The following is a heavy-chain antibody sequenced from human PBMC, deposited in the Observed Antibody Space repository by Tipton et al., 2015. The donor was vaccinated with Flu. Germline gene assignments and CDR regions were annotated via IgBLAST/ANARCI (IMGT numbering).Heavy chain of an antibody. CDR1: GFTFSSYS. D-gene: IGHD6-6*01. CDR3: ARVHVFYSSSSYFDY. V-gene: IGHV3-21*01. Sequence: SLRLSCAASGFTFSSYSMNWVRQAPGKGLEWVSSISSSSSYIYYADSVKGRFTISRDNAKNSLYLQMNSLRAEDTAVYYCARVHVFYSSSSYFDYWGQGTLVTVSS. J-gene: IGHJ4*02. CDR2: ISSSSSYI.